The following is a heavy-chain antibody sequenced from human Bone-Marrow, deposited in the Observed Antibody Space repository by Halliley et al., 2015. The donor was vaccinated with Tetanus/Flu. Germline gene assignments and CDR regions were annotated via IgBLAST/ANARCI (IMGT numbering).Heavy chain of an antibody. CDR3: SRTRGGRGYFFDF. J-gene: IGHJ4*02. V-gene: IGHV1-18*04. CDR2: ISAYNGNT. CDR1: GYTFTTFG. Sequence: QLVQSGAEGTKPGASVRLSCKTSGYTFTTFGISWVRQAPGQGLEWMGWISAYNGNTEYAQNVQGRVTLTTDTSTSTAYLEVRSLRSDDTAVYYCSRTRGGRGYFFDFWGQGTLFTVSS. D-gene: IGHD3-16*01.